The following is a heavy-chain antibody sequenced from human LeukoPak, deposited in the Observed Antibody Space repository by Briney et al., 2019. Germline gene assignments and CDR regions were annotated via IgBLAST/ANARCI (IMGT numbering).Heavy chain of an antibody. CDR2: MNPNSGNT. CDR1: GYTFTSYG. J-gene: IGHJ4*02. Sequence: GASVKVSCKASGYTFTSYGISWVRQAPGQGLEWMGWMNPNSGNTGYAQKFQGRVTITRNTSISTAYMELSSLRSEDTAVYYCARAITYSFVDYWGQGTLVTVSS. D-gene: IGHD5-18*01. CDR3: ARAITYSFVDY. V-gene: IGHV1-8*03.